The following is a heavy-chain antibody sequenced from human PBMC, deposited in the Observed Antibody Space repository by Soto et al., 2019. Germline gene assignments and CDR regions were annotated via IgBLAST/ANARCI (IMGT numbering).Heavy chain of an antibody. CDR3: ARGKRHYDILTGYFYFDY. Sequence: SETLSLTCAVYGGSFSGYYWSWIRQPPGKGLEWIGEINHSGSTNYNPSLKSRVTISVDTSKNQFSLKLSSVTAADTAVYYCARGKRHYDILTGYFYFDYWGQGTLVTVSS. CDR2: INHSGST. J-gene: IGHJ4*02. D-gene: IGHD3-9*01. CDR1: GGSFSGYY. V-gene: IGHV4-34*01.